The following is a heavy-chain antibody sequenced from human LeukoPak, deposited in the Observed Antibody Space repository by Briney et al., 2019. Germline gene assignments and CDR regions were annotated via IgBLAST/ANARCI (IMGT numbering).Heavy chain of an antibody. CDR1: GGSFSGYY. CDR3: ARGQVGDY. D-gene: IGHD1-26*01. CDR2: INHSGST. Sequence: SETLSLTCAVYGGSFSGYYWSWIRQPPGKGLEWIGEINHSGSTNYNPSLKSRVTISVDTSKNQFSLKLGSVTAADTAVYYCARGQVGDYWGQGTLVTVSS. V-gene: IGHV4-34*01. J-gene: IGHJ4*02.